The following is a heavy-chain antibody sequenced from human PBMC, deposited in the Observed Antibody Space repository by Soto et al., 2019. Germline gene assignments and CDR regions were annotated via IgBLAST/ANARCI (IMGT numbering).Heavy chain of an antibody. J-gene: IGHJ3*02. V-gene: IGHV4-59*01. CDR1: GGSINNYY. Sequence: QGQLQGSGPGLGKPSETLSLTCTVSGGSINNYYLSWIRQPPGKGLEWIGYIYYSGSPNYNPSLKSRVTISVDTSKNQFSLKLSSVTAADTAVYYCARRYGSSFDIWGQGTMVTVSS. D-gene: IGHD6-19*01. CDR2: IYYSGSP. CDR3: ARRYGSSFDI.